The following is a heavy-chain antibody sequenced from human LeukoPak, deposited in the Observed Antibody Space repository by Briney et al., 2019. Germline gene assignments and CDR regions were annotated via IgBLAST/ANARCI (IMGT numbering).Heavy chain of an antibody. Sequence: PGGSLRLSCAASGFTFSTYGMHWVRQAPGKGLEWVAFIRYDGSNKYYADSVKGRFTISRDNSKNTLYLQMNSLRAEDTAVYYCAKDSAKGAAVLRYFDWPWAFDPWGQGTLVTVSS. CDR2: IRYDGSNK. J-gene: IGHJ5*02. CDR1: GFTFSTYG. V-gene: IGHV3-30*02. CDR3: AKDSAKGAAVLRYFDWPWAFDP. D-gene: IGHD3-9*01.